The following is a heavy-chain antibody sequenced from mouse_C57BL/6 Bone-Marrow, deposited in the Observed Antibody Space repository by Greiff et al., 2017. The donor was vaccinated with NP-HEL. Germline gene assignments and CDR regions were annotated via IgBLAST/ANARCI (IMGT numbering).Heavy chain of an antibody. Sequence: EVHLVESGGGLVKPGGSLKLSCAASGFTFSSYAMSWVRQTPEKRLEWVATISDGGSYTYYPDNVKGRFTISRDNAKNNLYLQMSHLKSEDTAMYYCARVVYYGSSLDYWGQGTTLTVSS. V-gene: IGHV5-4*01. CDR3: ARVVYYGSSLDY. CDR1: GFTFSSYA. D-gene: IGHD1-1*01. CDR2: ISDGGSYT. J-gene: IGHJ2*01.